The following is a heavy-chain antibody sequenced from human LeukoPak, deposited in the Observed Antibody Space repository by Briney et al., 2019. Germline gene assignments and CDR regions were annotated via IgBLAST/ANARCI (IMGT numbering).Heavy chain of an antibody. V-gene: IGHV3-48*01. CDR1: GFTFSSYS. Sequence: GGSLRLSCAASGFTFSSYSMNWVRQAPGKGLEWVSYISSSSSTIYYADSVKGRFTISRDNAKNSLYLQMNSLRAEDTAVYYCARSLKAGAYHFDYWGQGTLVTVSS. CDR3: ARSLKAGAYHFDY. J-gene: IGHJ4*02. D-gene: IGHD6-19*01. CDR2: ISSSSSTI.